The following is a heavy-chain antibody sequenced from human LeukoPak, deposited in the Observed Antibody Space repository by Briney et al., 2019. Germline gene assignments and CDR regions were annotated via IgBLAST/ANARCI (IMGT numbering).Heavy chain of an antibody. V-gene: IGHV6-1*01. CDR3: ARKGTVTTPFDY. J-gene: IGHJ4*02. CDR1: GDSVSSNSAA. D-gene: IGHD4-17*01. CDR2: TYYRSKWYN. Sequence: QTLSLTCAISGDSVSSNSAAWNWIRQSPLRGLEWLGRTYYRSKWYNDYAESVKSRISINPDTSKNQFSLQLSSVTPEDTAVYYCARKGTVTTPFDYWGQGNLVTVSS.